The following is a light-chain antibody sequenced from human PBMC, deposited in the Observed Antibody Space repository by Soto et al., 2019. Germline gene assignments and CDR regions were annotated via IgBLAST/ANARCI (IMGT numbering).Light chain of an antibody. J-gene: IGKJ1*01. CDR2: GAS. Sequence: EIVMTQSPAALSVSPGEGAALSCRASQSVSSNLVWYQQKPGQAPRLLIYGASTRAAGIPARFSGSGSGTEFTLTISSLQSEDFAVYYCQQYNNCPRTFGQGTKVEIK. CDR3: QQYNNCPRT. CDR1: QSVSSN. V-gene: IGKV3-15*01.